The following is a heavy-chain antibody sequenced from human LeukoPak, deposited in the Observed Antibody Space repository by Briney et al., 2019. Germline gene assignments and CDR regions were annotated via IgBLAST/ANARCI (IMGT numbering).Heavy chain of an antibody. D-gene: IGHD2-2*01. CDR1: GASISSGSYY. CDR3: ARCTSTSCYHFDY. J-gene: IGHJ4*02. V-gene: IGHV4-61*09. Sequence: SETLSLTCTVSGASISSGSYYWSWIRQPAGKGLEWIGHIYTSGSTNYNPSLKSRVTISIDTSKNQFSLKLSSVTAADTAVYYCARCTSTSCYHFDYWGQGALVTVSS. CDR2: IYTSGST.